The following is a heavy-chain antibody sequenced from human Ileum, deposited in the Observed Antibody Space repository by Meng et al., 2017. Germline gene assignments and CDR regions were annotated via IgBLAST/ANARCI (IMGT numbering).Heavy chain of an antibody. CDR1: GFTFSRSW. CDR2: IESDGITT. D-gene: IGHD3-10*01. Sequence: GESLKISCAASGFTFSRSWMFWVRQVPGKGLMWVSRIESDGITTGYADSVEGRFTVSRDNAQNTVYLQMNSLRAEDTAIYYCARDAYGSIDYWDQGTLVTVSS. J-gene: IGHJ4*02. V-gene: IGHV3-74*01. CDR3: ARDAYGSIDY.